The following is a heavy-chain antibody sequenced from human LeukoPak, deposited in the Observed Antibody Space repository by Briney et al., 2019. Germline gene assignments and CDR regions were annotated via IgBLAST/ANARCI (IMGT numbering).Heavy chain of an antibody. J-gene: IGHJ4*02. CDR2: IYYSGST. CDR3: ARHGDKVTYGGSYPMDS. D-gene: IGHD1-26*01. Sequence: SETLSLTCTASGSSISNYYWSWIRQPPGKGLEWIAYIYYSGSTTYNPSLKSRVTISVDTSKNQFSLKLSSVTAADTAVYYCARHGDKVTYGGSYPMDSWGQGTLVTVSS. CDR1: GSSISNYY. V-gene: IGHV4-59*08.